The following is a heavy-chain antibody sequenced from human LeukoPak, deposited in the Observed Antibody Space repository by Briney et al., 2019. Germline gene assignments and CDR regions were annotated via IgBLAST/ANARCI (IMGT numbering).Heavy chain of an antibody. CDR1: GFTFSNFW. CDR2: IDSDRSST. Sequence: GGSLRLSCAASGFTFSNFWMHWVRQAPGKGLVWVSRIDSDRSSTSYADSVKGRFTISRDNAKNALYLQMNSLRAEDTAVYYCASGQFWSGYYYDYWGQGTLVTVYS. J-gene: IGHJ4*02. V-gene: IGHV3-74*01. D-gene: IGHD3-3*01. CDR3: ASGQFWSGYYYDY.